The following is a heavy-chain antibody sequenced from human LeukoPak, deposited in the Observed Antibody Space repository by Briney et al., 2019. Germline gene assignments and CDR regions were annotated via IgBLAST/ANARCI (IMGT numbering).Heavy chain of an antibody. D-gene: IGHD5-18*01. V-gene: IGHV3-53*01. J-gene: IGHJ4*02. CDR3: TRSFFGYGYFDY. CDR1: GFSVSDNY. Sequence: GGSLRLSCAASGFSVSDNYMSWVRQAPGKGLEWVSVIYSGGNTYYADSVKGRFTISRDNSKSTLHLQMNSLRAEDTAVYYCTRSFFGYGYFDYWGQGTLVTVSS. CDR2: IYSGGNT.